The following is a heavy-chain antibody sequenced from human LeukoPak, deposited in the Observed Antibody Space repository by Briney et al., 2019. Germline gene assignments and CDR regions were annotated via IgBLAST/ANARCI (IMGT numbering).Heavy chain of an antibody. J-gene: IGHJ4*02. CDR3: AKAEPASGYDY. V-gene: IGHV3-11*04. Sequence: GGSLRLSCAASGFTFSDYYMNWIRQAPGKGLEWVSYISSSGSSIYYADSVKGRFTISRDNAKNSLYLQIHSLRAEDTAVYYCAKAEPASGYDYWGQGTLVTVSS. D-gene: IGHD1-14*01. CDR1: GFTFSDYY. CDR2: ISSSGSSI.